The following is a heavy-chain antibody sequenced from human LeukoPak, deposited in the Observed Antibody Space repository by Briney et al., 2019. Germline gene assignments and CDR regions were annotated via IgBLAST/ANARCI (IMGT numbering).Heavy chain of an antibody. CDR2: IYYSGST. D-gene: IGHD3-22*01. Sequence: PSETLSLXCTVSGGSISSYYWSWIRQPPGKGLECIGYIYYSGSTNYNPSLKSRVTISVDTSKNQFSLKLSSVTAADTAVYYCAREGRCYYDSSGYDAFDIWGQGTMVTVSS. J-gene: IGHJ3*02. V-gene: IGHV4-59*01. CDR3: AREGRCYYDSSGYDAFDI. CDR1: GGSISSYY.